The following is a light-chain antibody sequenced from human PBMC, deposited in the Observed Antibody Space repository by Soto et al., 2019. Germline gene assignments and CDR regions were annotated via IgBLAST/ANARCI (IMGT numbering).Light chain of an antibody. CDR2: IAS. CDR3: QQLSTYPST. CDR1: QDINSW. Sequence: DIQMTQSPSSVSASLGDRVTITFRASQDINSWLTWYQQKPGKAPKVLIYIASRLQPGVPSRFSGRGSGTDFTLTISSLQAEDFATYYCQQLSTYPSTFGGGTKV. J-gene: IGKJ4*01. V-gene: IGKV1-12*02.